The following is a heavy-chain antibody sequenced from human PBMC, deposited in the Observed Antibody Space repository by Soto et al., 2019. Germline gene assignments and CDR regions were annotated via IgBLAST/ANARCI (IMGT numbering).Heavy chain of an antibody. Sequence: QVQLQESGPGLVKPSETLSLTCSVSGDSISSYYCMWIRQPPGKGLESIGYLYYGRSANYHPSLKSRVTLSVDTSTNQCSLTLSSMTAADTAVYYCALRSMAVVPEYWGQGTLVTVSS. CDR3: ALRSMAVVPEY. CDR1: GDSISSYY. D-gene: IGHD3-22*01. J-gene: IGHJ4*02. CDR2: LYYGRSA. V-gene: IGHV4-59*01.